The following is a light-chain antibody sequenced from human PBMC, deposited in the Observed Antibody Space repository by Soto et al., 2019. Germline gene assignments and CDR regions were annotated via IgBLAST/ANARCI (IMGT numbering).Light chain of an antibody. J-gene: IGKJ1*01. CDR1: QGIRND. CDR2: AAS. CDR3: QQRSNWPPWT. Sequence: AIQMTQSPSSLSASVGYRFTITCLASQGIRNDLGWYQQKPGKAPKLLIYAASSLQSGVPSRFSGSGSGTDFTLTIRRLQPEDFAVYYCQQRSNWPPWTFGQGNKVDIK. V-gene: IGKV1-6*01.